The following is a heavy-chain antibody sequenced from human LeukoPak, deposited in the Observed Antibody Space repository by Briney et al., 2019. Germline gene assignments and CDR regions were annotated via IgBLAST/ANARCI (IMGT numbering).Heavy chain of an antibody. J-gene: IGHJ4*02. D-gene: IGHD1-26*01. CDR2: INHSGST. V-gene: IGHV4-34*01. CDR3: ARYSGSYYGLFDY. Sequence: SETLSLTCAVYGGSFSGYYWSWIRQPPGKGLEWIGEINHSGSTNYNPSLKSRVTISVDTSKNQFSLKLSSVTAADTAVYYCARYSGSYYGLFDYWGQGTLVTVSS. CDR1: GGSFSGYY.